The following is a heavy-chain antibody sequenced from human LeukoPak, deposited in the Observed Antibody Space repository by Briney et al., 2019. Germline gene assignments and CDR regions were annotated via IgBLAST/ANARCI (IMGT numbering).Heavy chain of an antibody. J-gene: IGHJ4*02. CDR1: GFTFSSYG. V-gene: IGHV3-23*01. CDR3: AKDPTDFDSSGQTYFDY. CDR2: ISGSGGST. D-gene: IGHD3-22*01. Sequence: PGRSLRLSCAASGFTFSSYGMHWVRQAPGKGLEWVSAISGSGGSTYYADSVKGRFTISRDNSKNTLYLQMNSLRAEDTAVYYRAKDPTDFDSSGQTYFDYRGQGSLVTVSS.